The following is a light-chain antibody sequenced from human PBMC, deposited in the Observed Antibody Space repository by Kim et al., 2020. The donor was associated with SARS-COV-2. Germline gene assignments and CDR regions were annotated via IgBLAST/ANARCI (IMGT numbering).Light chain of an antibody. CDR2: GAS. V-gene: IGKV3-15*01. CDR3: QQYNDWPPIT. Sequence: FPGERATLSCRASQSIRSDLAWYQQKPGEAPRLLIYGASTRAAGISARFSGSGSGTEFTLTISSLQSEDFAIYYCQQYNDWPPITFGRGTRLEIK. J-gene: IGKJ5*01. CDR1: QSIRSD.